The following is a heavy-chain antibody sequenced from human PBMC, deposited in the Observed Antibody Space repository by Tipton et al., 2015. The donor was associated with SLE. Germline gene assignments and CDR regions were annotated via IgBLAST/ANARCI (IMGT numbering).Heavy chain of an antibody. V-gene: IGHV4-61*02. CDR1: GGSLSGDTYY. CDR3: ARSTDQNWFDP. CDR2: IFTSGNT. J-gene: IGHJ5*02. D-gene: IGHD2-2*01. Sequence: TLSLTCTVSGGSLSGDTYYWSWIRQPAGEGLEWIGRIFTSGNTNYNPSLKSRVTISVDTSKNQFSLELSSVTAADTAVYYCARSTDQNWFDPWGQGTLVTVSS.